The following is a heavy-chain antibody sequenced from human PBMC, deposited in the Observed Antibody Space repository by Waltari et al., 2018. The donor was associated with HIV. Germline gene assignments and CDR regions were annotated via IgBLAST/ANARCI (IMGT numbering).Heavy chain of an antibody. V-gene: IGHV3-48*03. J-gene: IGHJ3*01. CDR1: GFTLSSYE. CDR3: ARDMMATSDALDL. D-gene: IGHD3-16*01. Sequence: EVQLVESGGGLVQPGGSLRLSCAASGFTLSSYEINWVRQAPGKGLQWVSYIRGSGGTIYHADSVKGRFTISRDNARNSVFLQMKSLRVEDTAVYYCARDMMATSDALDLWGPGTLVTVSS. CDR2: IRGSGGTI.